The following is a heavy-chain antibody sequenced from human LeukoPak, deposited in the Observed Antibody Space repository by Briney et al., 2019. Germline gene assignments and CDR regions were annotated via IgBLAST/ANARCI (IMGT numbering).Heavy chain of an antibody. Sequence: GRSLRLSCAASGFTFSTHAMHWVRQAPGEGLEWVAVMSYDGGNKYYADSVKGRFTVSRDNPKNTLYLQMNSLRAEDTAVYYCXXXXXXXYGYLGFFDYWGQGALVTVSS. CDR3: XXXXXXXYGYLGFFDY. V-gene: IGHV3-30-3*01. CDR2: MSYDGGNK. CDR1: GFTFSTHA. J-gene: IGHJ4*02. D-gene: IGHD3-10*01.